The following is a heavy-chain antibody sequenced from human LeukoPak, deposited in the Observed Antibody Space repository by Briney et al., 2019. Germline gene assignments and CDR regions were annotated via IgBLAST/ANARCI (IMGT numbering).Heavy chain of an antibody. V-gene: IGHV1-24*01. J-gene: IGHJ4*02. CDR3: ATDSITGTTLLDY. CDR1: GYTLTELS. CDR2: FDPEDGGT. D-gene: IGHD1-20*01. Sequence: ASVKVSCKVSGYTLTELSMHWVRQAPGKGLEWMGGFDPEDGGTIYAQKFQGRVTMTEDTSTDTAYMELSSLRSEDTAVYYCATDSITGTTLLDYWGQGTLVTVSS.